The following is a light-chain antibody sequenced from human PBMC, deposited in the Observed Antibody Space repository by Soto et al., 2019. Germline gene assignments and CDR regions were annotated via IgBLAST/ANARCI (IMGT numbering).Light chain of an antibody. CDR3: QQYDKWFSIT. Sequence: EIVMTQSPGILSLSPGERATLSCRASETIRGLLAWYQQRPGQPPRLLIYDTSNRATGIPARFSGSGSGTEFTLTISRLEPEDFAVYYCQQYDKWFSITFGQGTRLEIK. CDR1: ETIRGL. CDR2: DTS. V-gene: IGKV3D-15*01. J-gene: IGKJ5*01.